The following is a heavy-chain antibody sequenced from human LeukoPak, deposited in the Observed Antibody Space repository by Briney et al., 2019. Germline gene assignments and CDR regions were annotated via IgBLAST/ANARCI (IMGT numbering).Heavy chain of an antibody. J-gene: IGHJ5*02. CDR2: IIPIFGTA. CDR1: GCTFSSYA. Sequence: SVKVSCKASGCTFSSYAISWVRQAPGQGLEWMGGIIPIFGTANYAQKFQGRVTITTDESTSTAYMELSSLRSEDTAVYHCASKLGSWFDPWGQGTMVTVSS. V-gene: IGHV1-69*05. D-gene: IGHD7-27*01. CDR3: ASKLGSWFDP.